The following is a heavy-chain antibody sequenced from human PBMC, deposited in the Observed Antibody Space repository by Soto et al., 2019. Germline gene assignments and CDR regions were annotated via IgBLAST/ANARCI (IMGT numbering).Heavy chain of an antibody. V-gene: IGHV3-53*02. Sequence: EVQLVETGGVLIQPGGSLRLSCAASGFTVSRNYMTWVRQAPGKGLECVSVMYSGGSTYYADSVKGRFSISRDNSRNILYLQMNSLRVDDTAIYYCAGATLAAYFAHWGQGSLVTVSS. D-gene: IGHD6-13*01. CDR2: MYSGGST. CDR1: GFTVSRNY. CDR3: AGATLAAYFAH. J-gene: IGHJ4*02.